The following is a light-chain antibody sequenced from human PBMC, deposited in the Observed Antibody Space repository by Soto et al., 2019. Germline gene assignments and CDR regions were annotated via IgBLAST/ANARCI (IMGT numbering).Light chain of an antibody. CDR1: QSVSSRY. V-gene: IGKV3-20*01. J-gene: IGKJ1*01. Sequence: EIVLTQSPGTLPSSPGERATLSFSASQSVSSRYVDWYKQKPGQAPRLLIYVASSRATGIPDRFSGSGSGTDFTLTISRLEPEALVVYYCQQYANSTPTFGHGTKVDIK. CDR2: VAS. CDR3: QQYANSTPT.